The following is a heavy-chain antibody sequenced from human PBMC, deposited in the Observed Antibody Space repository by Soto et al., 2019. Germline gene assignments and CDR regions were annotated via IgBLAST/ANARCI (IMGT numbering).Heavy chain of an antibody. CDR3: ARAIPHMYYYYYYMDV. CDR1: GYTFTSYD. CDR2: MNPNSGNT. J-gene: IGHJ6*03. Sequence: VASVKVSCKASGYTFTSYDINWVRQATGQGLEWMGWMNPNSGNTGYAQKFQGRVTMTRNTSISTAYMELSSLRSEDTAVYYCARAIPHMYYYYYYMDVWGKGTTVTVSS. V-gene: IGHV1-8*01.